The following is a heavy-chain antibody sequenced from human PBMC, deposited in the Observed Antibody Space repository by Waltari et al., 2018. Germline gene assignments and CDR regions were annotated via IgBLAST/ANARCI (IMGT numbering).Heavy chain of an antibody. Sequence: FTFSSYGMHWVRQAPGKGLEWVAVIWYDGSNKYYADSVKGRFTISRDNSKNTLYLQMNSLRAEDTAVYYCARDREYSSGWGRGWYFDLWGRGTLVTVSS. J-gene: IGHJ2*01. CDR2: IWYDGSNK. CDR3: ARDREYSSGWGRGWYFDL. D-gene: IGHD6-19*01. CDR1: FTFSSYG. V-gene: IGHV3-33*01.